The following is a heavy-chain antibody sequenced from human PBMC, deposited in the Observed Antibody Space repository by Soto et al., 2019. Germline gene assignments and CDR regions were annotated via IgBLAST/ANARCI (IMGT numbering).Heavy chain of an antibody. J-gene: IGHJ6*02. CDR3: ARGGGYCSSTSCYVYYYYYGMDV. Sequence: QVQLVQSGAEVKKPGASVKVSCKASGYTFTSYGISWVRQAPGQGLEWMGWISAYNGNTNYAQKLQGRVTMTTETSTSTAYMELRSLRSDDTAVYYCARGGGYCSSTSCYVYYYYYGMDVWGQGTTVTVSS. V-gene: IGHV1-18*01. D-gene: IGHD2-2*01. CDR1: GYTFTSYG. CDR2: ISAYNGNT.